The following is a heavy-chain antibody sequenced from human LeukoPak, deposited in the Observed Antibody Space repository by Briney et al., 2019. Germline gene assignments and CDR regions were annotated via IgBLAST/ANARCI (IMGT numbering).Heavy chain of an antibody. CDR3: ARAKYEGYYYYMDV. D-gene: IGHD3-3*01. Sequence: SETLSLTCTVSGGSISSSSYYWGWIRQPPGKGLEWIGSIYYSGSTYYNPSLKSRVTISVDTSKNQFSLKLSSVTAADTALYYCARAKYEGYYYYMDVWGKGTTVTVSS. CDR2: IYYSGST. CDR1: GGSISSSSYY. J-gene: IGHJ6*03. V-gene: IGHV4-39*07.